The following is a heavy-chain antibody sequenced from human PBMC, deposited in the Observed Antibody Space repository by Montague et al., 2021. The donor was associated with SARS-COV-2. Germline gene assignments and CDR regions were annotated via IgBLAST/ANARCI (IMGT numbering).Heavy chain of an antibody. Sequence: SETLSLTCAVYGGSFSGYYWSWIRQPPGKGLEWIGEINHSGSTNXNPSLKGRVTISVDTSKNKFSLKLSSVTAADTAVYYCARGDIVVVPAALGIAFYYYYCMDVWGKGTTVTVSS. CDR3: ARGDIVVVPAALGIAFYYYYCMDV. CDR1: GGSFSGYY. CDR2: INHSGST. V-gene: IGHV4-34*01. D-gene: IGHD2-2*01. J-gene: IGHJ6*03.